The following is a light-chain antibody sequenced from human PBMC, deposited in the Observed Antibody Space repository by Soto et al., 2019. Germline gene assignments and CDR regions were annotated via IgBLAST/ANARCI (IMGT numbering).Light chain of an antibody. V-gene: IGLV1-40*01. Sequence: QSVLTQPPSISGAPGQRVTISCTGSSSNIGAGSDVHWYHQLPGTAPKLLIYGNTNRPSGVPDRFSGSKSGTSASLAIAGLQAEDEADYYCQSYDSSLSGDVFGTGTKLTVL. CDR3: QSYDSSLSGDV. CDR2: GNT. J-gene: IGLJ1*01. CDR1: SSNIGAGSD.